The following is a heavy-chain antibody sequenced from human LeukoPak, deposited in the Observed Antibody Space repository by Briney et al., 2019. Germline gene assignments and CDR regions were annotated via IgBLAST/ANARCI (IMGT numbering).Heavy chain of an antibody. D-gene: IGHD3-22*01. CDR1: GFTFSTYS. V-gene: IGHV3-48*01. CDR2: ISSSSSTI. CDR3: ARGSTYYDSSGQVPFDY. J-gene: IGHJ4*02. Sequence: GGSLRLSCAASGFTFSTYSMNWVRQAPGKGLEWVSYISSSSSTIYYADSVKGRFTISRDNAKNSLYLQMNSLRAEDTAVYYCARGSTYYDSSGQVPFDYWGQGTLVTASS.